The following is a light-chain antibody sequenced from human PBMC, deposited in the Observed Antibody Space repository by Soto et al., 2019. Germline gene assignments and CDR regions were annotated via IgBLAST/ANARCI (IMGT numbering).Light chain of an antibody. CDR3: QQYYSTPPYT. CDR2: WAS. V-gene: IGKV4-1*01. J-gene: IGKJ2*01. Sequence: DIVMTQSPDSMAASLGERATNNCKSSQSVLYSSNNKNYLAWYQQKPGQPPKQLIYWASTRESGVPARFSGSWSGTDFTITISSLQAADVADYYCQQYYSTPPYTFGQGTKLEIK. CDR1: QSVLYSSNNKNY.